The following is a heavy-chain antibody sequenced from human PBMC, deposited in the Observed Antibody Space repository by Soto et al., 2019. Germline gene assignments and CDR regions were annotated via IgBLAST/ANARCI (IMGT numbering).Heavy chain of an antibody. CDR2: IIPIFGTA. D-gene: IGHD2-2*01. V-gene: IGHV1-69*13. Sequence: SVKVSCKASGGTFSSYAISWVRQAPGQGLEWMGGIIPIFGTANYAQKFQGRVTITADESTSTAYMELSSLRSEDTAEYYCARDSRWYQLDWAITHRNYYGMDVWGQGTTVTVSS. CDR3: ARDSRWYQLDWAITHRNYYGMDV. J-gene: IGHJ6*02. CDR1: GGTFSSYA.